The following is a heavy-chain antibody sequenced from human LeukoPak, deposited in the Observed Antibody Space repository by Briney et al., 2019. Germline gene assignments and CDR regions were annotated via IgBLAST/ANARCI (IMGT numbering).Heavy chain of an antibody. J-gene: IGHJ3*02. Sequence: GGSLRLSCAASGFPFSSYSMNWVRQAPGKGLEWVSSISSSSSYIYYADSVKGRFTISRDNAKNSLYLQMNSLRAEDTAVYYCARGDGDTNAFDIWGQGTMVTVSS. CDR3: ARGDGDTNAFDI. V-gene: IGHV3-21*01. CDR2: ISSSSSYI. D-gene: IGHD3-10*01. CDR1: GFPFSSYS.